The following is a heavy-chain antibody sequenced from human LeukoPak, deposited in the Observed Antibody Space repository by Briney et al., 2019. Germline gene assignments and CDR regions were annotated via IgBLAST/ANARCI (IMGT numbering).Heavy chain of an antibody. D-gene: IGHD3-3*01. J-gene: IGHJ6*03. CDR2: ISSSSSTI. V-gene: IGHV3-48*04. Sequence: QSGGSLRLSCAASGFTFSSYSMNWVRQAPGKGLEWVSYISSSSSTIYYADSVKGRFTISRDNAKNSLYLQMNSLRAEDTAVYYCARGFLEWLPRAYYYYYMDVWGKGTTVPVSS. CDR1: GFTFSSYS. CDR3: ARGFLEWLPRAYYYYYMDV.